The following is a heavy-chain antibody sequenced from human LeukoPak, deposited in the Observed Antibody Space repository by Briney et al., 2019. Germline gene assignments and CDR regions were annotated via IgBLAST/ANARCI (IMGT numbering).Heavy chain of an antibody. V-gene: IGHV1-2*02. CDR1: GYTFTGYY. CDR3: ARGAGELLRDFDY. Sequence: ASVKVSCKASGYTFTGYYMHWVRQAPGQGLEWMGWINPNSGGTNYAQKFQGRVTMTRDTSISTAYMELSRLRSDDTAVYCCARGAGELLRDFDYWGQGTLVTVSS. D-gene: IGHD1-26*01. J-gene: IGHJ4*02. CDR2: INPNSGGT.